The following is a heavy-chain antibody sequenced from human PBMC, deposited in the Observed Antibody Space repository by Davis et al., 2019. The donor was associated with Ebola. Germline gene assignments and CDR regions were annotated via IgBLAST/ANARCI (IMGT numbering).Heavy chain of an antibody. CDR2: IRYDGNNK. CDR1: GFTINDYG. V-gene: IGHV3-30*02. D-gene: IGHD2-2*01. CDR3: AKGDCDSTSCLGAIDY. Sequence: PGGSLRLSCAASGFTINDYGMSWVRQVPGKGLEWLAFIRYDGNNKYYGDSVKGRFTISRDNSRNTLYVQMNSLRAEDTAVYYCAKGDCDSTSCLGAIDYWGQGTLVSVSS. J-gene: IGHJ4*02.